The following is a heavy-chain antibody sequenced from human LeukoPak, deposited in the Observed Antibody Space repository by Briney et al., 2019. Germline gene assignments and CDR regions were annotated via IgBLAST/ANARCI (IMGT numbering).Heavy chain of an antibody. CDR1: GGSISSYY. D-gene: IGHD3-22*01. CDR3: ARTYYYDSSGYFFDL. J-gene: IGHJ2*01. Sequence: SQTLSLTCTVSGGSISSYYWSWIRQPPGKGLEWIGYIYYSGSTNYNPSLKSRVTISVDTSKNQFSLKLSSVTAADTAVYYCARTYYYDSSGYFFDLWGRGTLVTVSS. CDR2: IYYSGST. V-gene: IGHV4-59*01.